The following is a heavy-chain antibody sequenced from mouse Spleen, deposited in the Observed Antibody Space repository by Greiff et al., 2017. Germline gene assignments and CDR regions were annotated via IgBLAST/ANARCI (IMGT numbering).Heavy chain of an antibody. CDR2: ISSGSSTI. J-gene: IGHJ2*01. CDR1: GFTFSSFG. CDR3: ARSGVGRTFDY. D-gene: IGHD1-1*02. V-gene: IGHV5-17*02. Sequence: EVQLVESGGGLVQPGGSRKLSCAASGFTFSSFGMHWVRQAQEKGLEWVAYISSGSSTIYYADTVKGRFTISRDNPKNTLFLQMTSLRSEDTAMYYCARSGVGRTFDYWGQGTTLTVSS.